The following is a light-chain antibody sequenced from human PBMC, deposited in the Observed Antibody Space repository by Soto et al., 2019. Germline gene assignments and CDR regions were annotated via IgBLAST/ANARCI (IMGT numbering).Light chain of an antibody. J-gene: IGKJ1*01. CDR3: QQSYNIPRAT. CDR1: QSISIY. CDR2: AAS. Sequence: DIPMTQSPSSLSASVGDRVTITCRASQSISIYLNWYQQKPGKAPKVLIYAASSLQSGVPPRFSGSGSGTDFTLTISSLQPEDFVTYYCQQSYNIPRATFGQGTKVEIK. V-gene: IGKV1-39*01.